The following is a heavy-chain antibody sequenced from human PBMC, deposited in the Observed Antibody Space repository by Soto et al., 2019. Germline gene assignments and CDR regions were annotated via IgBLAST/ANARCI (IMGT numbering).Heavy chain of an antibody. D-gene: IGHD2-21*02. V-gene: IGHV1-58*02. Sequence: GASVKVSCKASGFTFSSSGIHWVRQARGQRLEWIGWIVVGSGNTNYAQKFQERVTITRDVSTNTAYMELTSLRSEDTAVYYCARSYCGGDCYLFDYWGQGTLVTVSS. CDR2: IVVGSGNT. J-gene: IGHJ4*02. CDR3: ARSYCGGDCYLFDY. CDR1: GFTFSSSG.